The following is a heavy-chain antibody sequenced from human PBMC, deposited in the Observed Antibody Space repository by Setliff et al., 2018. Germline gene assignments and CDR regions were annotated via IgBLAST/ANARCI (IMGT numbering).Heavy chain of an antibody. CDR1: GFTFSSYA. J-gene: IGHJ4*02. D-gene: IGHD7-27*01. CDR3: AKDLTQSDY. CDR2: ITDSGSTT. Sequence: GGSLRLSCAASGFTFSSYAMNWVRQAPGKGLEWVSTITDSGSTTYYADSVRGRFTVSRDNSRNILYLQMNSLRAEDTAVYYCAKDLTQSDYWGQGTLVTVSS. V-gene: IGHV3-23*01.